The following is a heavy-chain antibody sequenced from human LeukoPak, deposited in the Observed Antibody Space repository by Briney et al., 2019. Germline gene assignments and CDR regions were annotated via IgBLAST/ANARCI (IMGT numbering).Heavy chain of an antibody. CDR1: GFTFSSYE. D-gene: IGHD3-10*02. CDR2: ISSSGSTI. J-gene: IGHJ4*02. CDR3: ARESSFTMSEGY. V-gene: IGHV3-48*03. Sequence: GGSLRLSCAASGFTFSSYEMNWVRQAPGKGLEWVSYISSSGSTIYYADSVKGRFTISRDNAKNSLYLQMNSLRAEDTAVYYCARESSFTMSEGYWGQGTLVTVSS.